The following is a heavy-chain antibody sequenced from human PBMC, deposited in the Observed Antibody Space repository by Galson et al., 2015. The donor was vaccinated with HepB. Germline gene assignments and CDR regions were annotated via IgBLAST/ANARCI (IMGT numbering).Heavy chain of an antibody. V-gene: IGHV3-30*18. CDR2: ISHDGSDK. CDR3: AKHRWTRRVALGGSDY. J-gene: IGHJ4*02. CDR1: GFTVSSYG. Sequence: SLRLSCAASGFTVSSYGMHWVRHAPGKGLEGVAIISHDGSDKFYADSVRGLLSISRDNTANALFLVMNNLRGDDTGVYYCAKHRWTRRVALGGSDYWGQGTVVTVSS. D-gene: IGHD6-19*01.